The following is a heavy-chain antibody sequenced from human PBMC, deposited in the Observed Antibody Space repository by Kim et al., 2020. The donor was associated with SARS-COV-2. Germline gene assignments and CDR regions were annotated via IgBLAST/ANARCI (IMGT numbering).Heavy chain of an antibody. CDR2: ISQSGST. J-gene: IGHJ4*02. CDR1: SGSFSDYH. D-gene: IGHD1-26*01. Sequence: SETLSLTCAVYSGSFSDYHWTWVRQPPGKGLQWIGEISQSGSTNYNPSLKSRVTILVDTSKNRFSLKLNSVTAADTAVYYCARGRKVGLSGGLDGWGQGTLVTVSS. CDR3: ARGRKVGLSGGLDG. V-gene: IGHV4-34*01.